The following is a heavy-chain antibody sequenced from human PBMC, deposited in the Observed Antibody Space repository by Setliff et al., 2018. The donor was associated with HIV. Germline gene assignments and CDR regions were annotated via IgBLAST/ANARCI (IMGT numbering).Heavy chain of an antibody. CDR3: ARKGYCSSSGCPTPFDF. Sequence: ASETLSLTCTVSGGSISSSSCYWDWIRQPPGKGLEWIGSVFYSGSTYYKPSLKSRVTISVDTSKNQFSLKLSSVTAADTAVYYCARKGYCSSSGCPTPFDFWGQGTLVTVSS. J-gene: IGHJ4*02. CDR2: VFYSGST. V-gene: IGHV4-39*07. CDR1: GGSISSSSCY. D-gene: IGHD2-2*01.